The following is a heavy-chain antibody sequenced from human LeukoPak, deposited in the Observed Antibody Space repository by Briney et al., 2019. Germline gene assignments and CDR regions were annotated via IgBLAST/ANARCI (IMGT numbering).Heavy chain of an antibody. Sequence: GGSLGLSCAASGFTFSNYWMSCVPQAPGKGLEWVADIKRHGSEKHYVDAVKGRFTISRDNAKNSLYLQMNSLRAEDTAVYYCVLNMVGGQIFDFWGQGTLVAVSS. CDR1: GFTFSNYW. V-gene: IGHV3-7*01. D-gene: IGHD3-10*01. CDR2: IKRHGSEK. CDR3: VLNMVGGQIFDF. J-gene: IGHJ4*02.